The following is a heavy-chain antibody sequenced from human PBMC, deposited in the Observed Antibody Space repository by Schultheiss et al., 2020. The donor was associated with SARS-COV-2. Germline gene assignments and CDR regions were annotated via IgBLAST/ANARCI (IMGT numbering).Heavy chain of an antibody. J-gene: IGHJ4*02. CDR2: IKSETHGGTT. D-gene: IGHD4-17*01. CDR1: GFTFSGYG. V-gene: IGHV3-15*07. Sequence: GGSLRLSCEVSGFTFSGYGMNWVRQAPGKGLEWVGRIKSETHGGTTDYAAPVKGRFTISRDDSKKTVYLQMNSLKTEDTAVYYCSTGGYGDFPDYWGQGTQVTVSS. CDR3: STGGYGDFPDY.